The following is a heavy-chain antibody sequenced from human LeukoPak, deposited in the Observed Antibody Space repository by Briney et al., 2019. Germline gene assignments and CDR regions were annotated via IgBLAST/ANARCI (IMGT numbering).Heavy chain of an antibody. J-gene: IGHJ4*02. V-gene: IGHV4-34*01. CDR2: ISHRGST. CDR1: GVSFSGYY. Sequence: SETLSLTCALYGVSFSGYYWSWIRQPPGKGLEWIGEISHRGSTNYNPSLKSRVTMSVDRSKNQFSLTLSSVTAADTAVYYCARGLGASGNYLFEDYWGQGTLVTVSS. CDR3: ARGLGASGNYLFEDY. D-gene: IGHD3-10*01.